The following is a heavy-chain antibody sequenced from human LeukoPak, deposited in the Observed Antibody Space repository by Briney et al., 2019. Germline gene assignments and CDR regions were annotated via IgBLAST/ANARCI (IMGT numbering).Heavy chain of an antibody. CDR2: ISGSGGST. D-gene: IGHD4-17*01. CDR1: GFTFSSYA. V-gene: IGHV3-23*01. Sequence: GGSLRLSCAAYGFTFSSYAMSWVRQAPGKGLEWGSAISGSGGSTYYADSVKGRFTISRDNSKNTLYLQMNSLRAEDTAVYYCAKDVVSGDYSYFDYWGQGTLVTVSS. J-gene: IGHJ4*02. CDR3: AKDVVSGDYSYFDY.